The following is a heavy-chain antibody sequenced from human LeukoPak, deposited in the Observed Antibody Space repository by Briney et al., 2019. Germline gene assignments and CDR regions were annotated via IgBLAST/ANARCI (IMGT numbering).Heavy chain of an antibody. Sequence: PGGSLRLSCAASGFTFSSYWMNWFRQAPGKGLEWVSYISSSGRTKFYADSVKGRFTISRDNAKNSLYLQMDSLRAGDTALYYCARAPYCGGDCYPPGFDYWGQGTLVTVSS. CDR1: GFTFSSYW. J-gene: IGHJ4*02. CDR2: ISSSGRTK. CDR3: ARAPYCGGDCYPPGFDY. V-gene: IGHV3-48*03. D-gene: IGHD2-21*02.